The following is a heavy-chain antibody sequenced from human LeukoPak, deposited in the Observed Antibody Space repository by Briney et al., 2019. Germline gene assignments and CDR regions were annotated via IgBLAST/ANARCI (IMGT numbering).Heavy chain of an antibody. CDR1: GFTFSTYA. Sequence: GGSLRLSCAASGFTFSTYAMTWVRQAPGKGLEWVSTITASRDYTYYADSVKGRFTISRDNSKNTLYLQMNSLRAEDTAVYYCAKVLNVVRRSRAGSGGYFDYWGQGTLVTVSS. V-gene: IGHV3-23*01. D-gene: IGHD3-10*01. J-gene: IGHJ4*02. CDR2: ITASRDYT. CDR3: AKVLNVVRRSRAGSGGYFDY.